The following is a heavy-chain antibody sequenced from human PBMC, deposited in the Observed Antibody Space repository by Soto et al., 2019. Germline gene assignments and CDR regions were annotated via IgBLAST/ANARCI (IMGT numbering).Heavy chain of an antibody. J-gene: IGHJ6*03. CDR3: ARGPQPPAARYYYYYYMDV. V-gene: IGHV1-8*01. CDR2: MNPNSGNT. Sequence: SLKHSCKPSGYTLPTYDINCDRKAPVQRLQWMGWMNPNSGNTGYAQKFQGRVTMTRNTSISTAYMELSSLRSEDTAVYYCARGPQPPAARYYYYYYMDVWGKGTTVTVSS. CDR1: GYTLPTYD. D-gene: IGHD2-2*01.